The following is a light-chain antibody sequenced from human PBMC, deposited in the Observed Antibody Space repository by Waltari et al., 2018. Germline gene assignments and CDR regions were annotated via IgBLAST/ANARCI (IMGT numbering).Light chain of an antibody. J-gene: IGKJ1*01. CDR3: QQDYTTPWT. Sequence: DIQMTQSPSSLSASVADRVTVTCRASQGINMELSWYQQKPGKAPTLLIDTASALHTAVSSRCSGSGSGTDFTLTIISLQPEDVATYYWQQDYTTPWTFGQGTKVEIK. CDR2: TAS. CDR1: QGINME. V-gene: IGKV1-27*01.